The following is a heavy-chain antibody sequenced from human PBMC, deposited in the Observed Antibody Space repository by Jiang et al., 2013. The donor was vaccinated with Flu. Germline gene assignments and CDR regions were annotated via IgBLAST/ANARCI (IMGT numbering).Heavy chain of an antibody. CDR2: FDPEDGET. CDR3: ASTDFYGDYYFDY. Sequence: GKGTLSGWEVFDPEDGETIYAQKFQGRVTMTEDTSTDTAYMQMNSLRAEDTAVYYCASTDFYGDYYFDYWGQGTLVTVSS. J-gene: IGHJ4*02. D-gene: IGHD4-17*01. V-gene: IGHV1-24*01.